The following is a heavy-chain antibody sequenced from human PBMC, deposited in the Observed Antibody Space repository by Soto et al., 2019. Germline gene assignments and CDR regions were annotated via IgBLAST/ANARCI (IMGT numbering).Heavy chain of an antibody. V-gene: IGHV1-69*02. J-gene: IGHJ4*02. CDR1: GGTFSSYT. CDR3: ARGAAGYHSRPDY. D-gene: IGHD5-12*01. Sequence: SVKVSCKASGGTFSSYTISWVRQAPGQGLEWMGRIIPILGIANYAQKFQGRVTITADKSTSTAYMELSSLRSEDTAVYYCARGAAGYHSRPDYWGQGTLVTVSS. CDR2: IIPILGIA.